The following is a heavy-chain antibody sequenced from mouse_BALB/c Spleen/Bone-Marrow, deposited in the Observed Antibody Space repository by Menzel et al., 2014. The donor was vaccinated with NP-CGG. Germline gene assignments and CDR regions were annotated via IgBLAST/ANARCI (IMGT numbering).Heavy chain of an antibody. V-gene: IGHV1-12*01. CDR2: IYPGNGGT. CDR1: GYTFTSYN. Sequence: AELVRSGASVKMSCKASGYTFTSYNMHWVKQTPGQGLEWIGYIYPGNGGTKYNQKLKGKATLTADTSSSTAYMQISSLTSEDSAVYFCARGEYGNAWFAYWGQGTLVTVSA. CDR3: ARGEYGNAWFAY. J-gene: IGHJ3*01. D-gene: IGHD2-10*02.